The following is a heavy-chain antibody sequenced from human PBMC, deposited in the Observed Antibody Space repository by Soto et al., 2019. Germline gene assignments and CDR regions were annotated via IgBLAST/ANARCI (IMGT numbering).Heavy chain of an antibody. CDR3: TTLASGHFDS. D-gene: IGHD2-8*02. J-gene: IGHJ4*02. V-gene: IGHV4-39*01. CDR1: GGSISSPSYN. CDR2: VFYSGTT. Sequence: QLRESGPGLLKPSETLSLTCNVSGGSISSPSYNWGWVRQPPGKGPEWIGTVFYSGTTQYNPSFRSRLAMSVDTSKSQVSLTLTSVTAADTAVYYCTTLASGHFDSWGQGAQVTVSS.